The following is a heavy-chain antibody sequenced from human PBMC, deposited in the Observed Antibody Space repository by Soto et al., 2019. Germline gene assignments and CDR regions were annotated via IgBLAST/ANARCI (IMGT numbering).Heavy chain of an antibody. V-gene: IGHV1-3*01. CDR2: INAGNGNT. CDR3: ASAPRDYYDILTRYYPN. D-gene: IGHD3-9*01. Sequence: GASVKVSCKASGYTFTSYAMHWVRQAPGQRLEWMGWINAGNGNTKYSQKFQGRVTITRDTSASTAYMELSSLRSEDTAVYYCASAPRDYYDILTRYYPNLGQGNLVTGSS. J-gene: IGHJ4*02. CDR1: GYTFTSYA.